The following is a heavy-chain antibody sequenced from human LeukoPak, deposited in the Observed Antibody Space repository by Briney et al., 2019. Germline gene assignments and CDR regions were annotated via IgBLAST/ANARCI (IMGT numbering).Heavy chain of an antibody. CDR3: AREGAYGTAAGTLPIFDY. V-gene: IGHV3-48*04. CDR1: GFTFSSYS. Sequence: GGSLRLSCAASGFTFSSYSMIWVRQAPGKGLEWVSYISSGSYTTNYADSVKGRFTISRDNAKNSLYLQMNSLRAEDTAVYYCAREGAYGTAAGTLPIFDYWGQGTLVTVSS. J-gene: IGHJ4*02. CDR2: ISSGSYTT. D-gene: IGHD6-13*01.